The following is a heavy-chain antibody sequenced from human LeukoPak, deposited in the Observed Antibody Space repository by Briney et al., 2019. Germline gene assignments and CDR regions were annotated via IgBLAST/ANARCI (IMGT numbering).Heavy chain of an antibody. Sequence: GGSQRLSCVASGFTFGTYAMTWVRQAPGKGLEWVSGISGSGGDTYYADSVKGRFIISRDNSKNTLFLQMNSLRAEGTAVFYCAKTRSIMVRRVMDVWGKGTTVTVSS. D-gene: IGHD3-10*01. CDR2: ISGSGGDT. V-gene: IGHV3-23*01. CDR3: AKTRSIMVRRVMDV. CDR1: GFTFGTYA. J-gene: IGHJ6*04.